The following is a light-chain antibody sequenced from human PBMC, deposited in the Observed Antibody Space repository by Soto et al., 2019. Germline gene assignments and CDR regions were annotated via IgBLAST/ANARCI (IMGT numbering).Light chain of an antibody. CDR3: QQYANSPIT. J-gene: IGKJ5*01. CDR1: QPVSSNF. Sequence: ELVLTQSPGTLSLSPGESATLSCRASQPVSSNFLAWYQQKPAQAPRLLIYGVSSRASGIPDRFFGSGSGTDLSLTINRLEPEDFAVYYCQQYANSPITVGQGTRLESK. V-gene: IGKV3-20*01. CDR2: GVS.